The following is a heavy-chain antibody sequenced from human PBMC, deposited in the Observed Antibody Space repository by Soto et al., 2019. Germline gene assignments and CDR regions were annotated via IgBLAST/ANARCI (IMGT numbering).Heavy chain of an antibody. CDR3: VRTSLVVAAATREDY. Sequence: VQLVESGGGLVQPGESLRLSCAASGFTFSSYWMHWVRHAPGKGLVWVSRINSDGSSTSYAGSVKGRFTISRDNANNTVYLQMKSLRAEVTAVYYCVRTSLVVAAATREDYWGQGTLVTVSA. CDR1: GFTFSSYW. D-gene: IGHD2-15*01. V-gene: IGHV3-74*01. CDR2: INSDGSST. J-gene: IGHJ4*02.